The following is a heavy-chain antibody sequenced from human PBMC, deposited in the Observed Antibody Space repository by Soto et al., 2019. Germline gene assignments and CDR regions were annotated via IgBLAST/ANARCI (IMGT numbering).Heavy chain of an antibody. CDR3: ARFGNRNGFDP. CDR2: IYYSGST. J-gene: IGHJ5*02. D-gene: IGHD3-10*01. V-gene: IGHV4-31*03. Sequence: QVQLQESGPGLVKPSQPLSLTCTVSGGSISSGGYYWSWIRQHPGRGLEWIGYIYYSGSTYYNPSLKSRVTISVDTSKNQFSLKLSSVTAADTAVYYCARFGNRNGFDPWGQGTLVTVSS. CDR1: GGSISSGGYY.